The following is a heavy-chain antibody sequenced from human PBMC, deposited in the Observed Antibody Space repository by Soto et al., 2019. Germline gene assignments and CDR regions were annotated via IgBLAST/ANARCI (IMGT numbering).Heavy chain of an antibody. V-gene: IGHV3-48*01. Sequence: RLSCAASGSTFISRSMIWLRQAPGKGLEWVSFISRTSNVIYYVDSVKGRFTTSRDNGKNLLFLQMNDLRGEDTAVYYCARGTYYSGDNGYYYFDSWGKGTLVTVSS. CDR1: GSTFISRS. D-gene: IGHD3-3*01. CDR3: ARGTYYSGDNGYYYFDS. J-gene: IGHJ4*02. CDR2: ISRTSNVI.